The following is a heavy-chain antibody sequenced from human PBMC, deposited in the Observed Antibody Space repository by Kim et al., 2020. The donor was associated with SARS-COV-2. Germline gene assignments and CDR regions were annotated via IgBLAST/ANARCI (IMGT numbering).Heavy chain of an antibody. Sequence: RDSVDSVKDRFTISRDNAKNSVYLQLNSLRAEDAAIYYCARDVGTGRHDCWGQGTLVTVSS. J-gene: IGHJ4*02. V-gene: IGHV3-7*01. D-gene: IGHD1-26*01. CDR3: ARDVGTGRHDC. CDR2: R.